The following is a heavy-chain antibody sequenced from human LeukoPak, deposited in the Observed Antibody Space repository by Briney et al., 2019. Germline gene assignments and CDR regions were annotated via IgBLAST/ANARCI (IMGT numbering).Heavy chain of an antibody. CDR3: ARGADNLYGMDV. CDR1: GGTFSSYA. D-gene: IGHD1-14*01. CDR2: IIPIFGTA. V-gene: IGHV1-69*13. J-gene: IGHJ6*02. Sequence: SVKVPFKASGGTFSSYAISWVRQAPGQGLEWMGGIIPIFGTANYAQKFQGRVTITADESTSTAYMELSSLRSEDTAVYYCARGADNLYGMDVWGQGTTVTVSS.